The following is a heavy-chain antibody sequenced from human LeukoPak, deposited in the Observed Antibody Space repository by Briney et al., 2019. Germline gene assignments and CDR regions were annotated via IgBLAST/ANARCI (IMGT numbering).Heavy chain of an antibody. V-gene: IGHV3-23*01. CDR3: AKDLRASRRPRFDY. CDR1: GFTFSSYA. CDR2: ISGSGGST. Sequence: GGSLRLSCAASGFTFSSYAMSWVRQAPGKGLEWVSAISGSGGSTCYADSVKGRFTISRDNSKNTLYLQMNSLRAEDTAVYYCAKDLRASRRPRFDYWGQGTLVTVSS. J-gene: IGHJ4*02.